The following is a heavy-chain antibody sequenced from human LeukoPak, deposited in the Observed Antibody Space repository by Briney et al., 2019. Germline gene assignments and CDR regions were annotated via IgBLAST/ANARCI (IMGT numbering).Heavy chain of an antibody. CDR3: ARMYYYDSSGYYHDAFDI. CDR1: GYTFTGYY. V-gene: IGHV1-2*02. J-gene: IGHJ3*02. D-gene: IGHD3-22*01. CDR2: IKPNSGGT. Sequence: ASVKVSCKASGYTFTGYYMHWVRQAPGQGLEWMGWIKPNSGGTNYAQKFQGRVTMTRETSISTAYMELSRLRSDDTAVYYCARMYYYDSSGYYHDAFDIWGQGTMVTVSS.